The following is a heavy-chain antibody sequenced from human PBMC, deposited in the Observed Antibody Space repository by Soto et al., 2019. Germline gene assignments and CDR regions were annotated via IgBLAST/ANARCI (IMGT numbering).Heavy chain of an antibody. CDR3: ARDSGSSTVTTFLPFDY. D-gene: IGHD4-17*01. CDR2: INHSGST. V-gene: IGHV4-34*01. CDR1: GGSSSGYY. J-gene: IGHJ4*02. Sequence: SETLSLTCAVYGGSSSGYYWSWIRQPPGKGLEWIGEINHSGSTNYNPSLKSRVTISVDTSKNQFSLKLSSVTAADTAVYYCARDSGSSTVTTFLPFDYWGQGTLVTVSS.